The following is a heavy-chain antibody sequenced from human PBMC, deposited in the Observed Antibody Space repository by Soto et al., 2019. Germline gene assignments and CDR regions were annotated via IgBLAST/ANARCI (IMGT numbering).Heavy chain of an antibody. Sequence: GGSLRLSCAASGFTFSSYGMHWVRQAPGKGLEWVAVIWYDGSNKYYADSVKGRFTISRDNSKNTLYLQMNSLRAEDTAVYYCARDPHRIAAAGSLKDYWGHGSLVTVYS. D-gene: IGHD6-13*01. CDR3: ARDPHRIAAAGSLKDY. CDR1: GFTFSSYG. J-gene: IGHJ4*01. V-gene: IGHV3-33*01. CDR2: IWYDGSNK.